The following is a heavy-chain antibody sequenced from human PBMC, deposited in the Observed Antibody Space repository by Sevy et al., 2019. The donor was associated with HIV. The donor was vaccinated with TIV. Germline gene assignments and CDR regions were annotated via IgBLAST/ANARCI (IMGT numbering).Heavy chain of an antibody. CDR2: ISYHGRDK. D-gene: IGHD3-9*01. CDR3: AKDFTGYNGMDV. Sequence: GGSLRLSCAASGFTPSTYGMHWVRQAPGKGLEWVAVISYHGRDKFYADSVKGRSTISRDNSKNILYLQMVSLRAEDTAVYYWAKDFTGYNGMDVWGQGTMVTVSS. V-gene: IGHV3-30*19. J-gene: IGHJ6*02. CDR1: GFTPSTYG.